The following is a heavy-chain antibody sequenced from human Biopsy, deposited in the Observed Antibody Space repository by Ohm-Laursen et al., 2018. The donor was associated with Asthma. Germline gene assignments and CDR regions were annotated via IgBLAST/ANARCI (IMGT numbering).Heavy chain of an antibody. J-gene: IGHJ6*02. Sequence: SVKVSCKAPRGTFSNFAISWVRQAPGQGLEWLGGIMTVFGTTNYAQKFQGRVTITADESTSTAYMEVTSLRSEDTAIYYCARCQVGYSSGWSLLLKKIYYSGMDVWGQGTAATVSS. V-gene: IGHV1-69*13. CDR1: RGTFSNFA. CDR3: ARCQVGYSSGWSLLLKKIYYSGMDV. D-gene: IGHD6-19*01. CDR2: IMTVFGTT.